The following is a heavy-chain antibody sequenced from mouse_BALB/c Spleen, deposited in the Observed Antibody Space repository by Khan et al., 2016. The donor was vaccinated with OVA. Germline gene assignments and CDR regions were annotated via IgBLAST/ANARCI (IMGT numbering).Heavy chain of an antibody. CDR1: GYTFTSYV. Sequence: EVQLQESGPELVKPGASVKMSCKASGYTFTSYVMHWVKQKTGLGLEWIGYIYPFTDDTKYTEKFKGKATLTSDKSSSTAYMELSSLTSEDSAVYDCGPCGNYFESFAYWGQGTVLTVSA. V-gene: IGHV1S136*01. CDR3: GPCGNYFESFAY. J-gene: IGHJ3*01. D-gene: IGHD1-1*01. CDR2: IYPFTDDT.